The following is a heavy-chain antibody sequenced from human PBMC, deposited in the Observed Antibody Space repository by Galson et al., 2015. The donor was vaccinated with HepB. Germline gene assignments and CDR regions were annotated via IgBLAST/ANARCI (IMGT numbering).Heavy chain of an antibody. D-gene: IGHD3-10*01. J-gene: IGHJ2*01. CDR1: AFSFNGFW. CDR2: INQDGNEK. Sequence: SLRLSCAASAFSFNGFWMTWVRQAPGKGLEWVANINQDGNEKNYVESVKGRFSISRDNAMNSLYLQMNSLRADDTAVYYCARNFGKISPWYCDLWGRGTLVTVSS. CDR3: ARNFGKISPWYCDL. V-gene: IGHV3-7*03.